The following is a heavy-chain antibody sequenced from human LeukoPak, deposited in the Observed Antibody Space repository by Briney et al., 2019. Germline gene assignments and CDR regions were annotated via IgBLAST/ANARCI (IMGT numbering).Heavy chain of an antibody. CDR2: IYYSGST. CDR3: ARAYSSGWYYVDY. V-gene: IGHV4-59*01. CDR1: GGSISSYY. D-gene: IGHD6-19*01. J-gene: IGHJ4*02. Sequence: NPSETLSLTCTVSGGSISSYYWSWIRQPPGKGLEWIGYIYYSGSTNYNPSLKSRVTISVGTSKNQFSLKLSSLTAADTAVYYCARAYSSGWYYVDYWGQGTLVTVSS.